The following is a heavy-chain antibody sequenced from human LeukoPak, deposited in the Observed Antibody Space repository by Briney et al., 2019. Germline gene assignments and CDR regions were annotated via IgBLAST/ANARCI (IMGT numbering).Heavy chain of an antibody. V-gene: IGHV1-2*02. Sequence: ASVKVSCKTSGYTFTDYYMHWVRQAPGQGLEWMGWINPNSGGTNYAQKFQGRVTMTRDTSISTAYMELSRLRSDDTAVYYCARVNSGSYSIDYWGQGTLVTVSS. CDR1: GYTFTDYY. CDR3: ARVNSGSYSIDY. CDR2: INPNSGGT. J-gene: IGHJ4*02. D-gene: IGHD1-26*01.